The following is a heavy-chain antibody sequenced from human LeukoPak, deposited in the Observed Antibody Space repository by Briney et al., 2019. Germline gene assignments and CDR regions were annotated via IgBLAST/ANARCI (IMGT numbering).Heavy chain of an antibody. D-gene: IGHD5-18*01. CDR1: GGFITSNSYS. J-gene: IGHJ4*02. Sequence: PSETLSLTCTVSGGFITSNSYSWGWIREPPGKGLQWIVTLSHAGTNYYNPSLKSRVTMPVDRSKNQFSLKLTSVTATDTAVYYCARLRGGVQLWGDWGQGTLVTVSS. CDR3: ARLRGGVQLWGD. CDR2: LSHAGTN. V-gene: IGHV4-39*01.